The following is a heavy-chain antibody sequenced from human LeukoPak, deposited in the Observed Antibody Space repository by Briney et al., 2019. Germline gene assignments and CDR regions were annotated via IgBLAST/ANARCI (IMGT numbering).Heavy chain of an antibody. CDR3: AKLRFLEWFDY. CDR1: GFTFTDYY. D-gene: IGHD3-3*01. V-gene: IGHV3-11*01. Sequence: PGGSLRLSCAASGFTFTDYYMSWIRQAPGKGLEWVSYITNSGTTIYYADSVKGRFTISRDNSKNTLYLQMNSLRAEDTAVYYCAKLRFLEWFDYWGQGTLVTVSS. J-gene: IGHJ4*02. CDR2: ITNSGTTI.